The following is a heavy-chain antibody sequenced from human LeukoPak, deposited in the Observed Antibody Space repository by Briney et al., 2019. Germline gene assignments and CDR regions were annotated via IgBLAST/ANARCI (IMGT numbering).Heavy chain of an antibody. Sequence: GGSLRLSCTASGFTFGEYGMSWVRQAPGKGLEWIGFIRSKGHGGTTEYAASVKGRFTISRDDSKSIAYLQLNSLKTEDTAVYYCTLAMIVVARSHFDYWGQGTLVTVSS. V-gene: IGHV3-49*04. D-gene: IGHD3-22*01. CDR1: GFTFGEYG. CDR2: IRSKGHGGTT. CDR3: TLAMIVVARSHFDY. J-gene: IGHJ4*02.